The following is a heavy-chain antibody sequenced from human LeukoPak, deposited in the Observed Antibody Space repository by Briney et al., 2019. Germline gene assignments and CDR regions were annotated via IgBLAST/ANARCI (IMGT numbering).Heavy chain of an antibody. Sequence: GGSLRLSCAASGFTLSIYWMSWVRQAPGKGLEWVSAISGSGGSTYYADSVKGRFTISRDNSKNTLYLQMNSLRAEDTAVYYCAIYNWTRRDAFDIWGQGTMVTVSS. CDR2: ISGSGGST. CDR3: AIYNWTRRDAFDI. J-gene: IGHJ3*02. CDR1: GFTLSIYW. D-gene: IGHD1-20*01. V-gene: IGHV3-23*01.